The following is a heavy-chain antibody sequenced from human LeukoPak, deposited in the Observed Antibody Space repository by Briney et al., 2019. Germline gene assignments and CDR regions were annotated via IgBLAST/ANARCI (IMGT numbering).Heavy chain of an antibody. D-gene: IGHD3-10*01. V-gene: IGHV1-46*01. J-gene: IGHJ5*02. Sequence: ASVKVSCKASGYTFTSYYMHWVRQAPGQGLEWMGIINPSGGSTSYAQKFQGRVTMTRDTSTSTVYMELSSLRSEDTAVYYCARGAPYKLLWFGESAENWFDPWGQGTLVTVSS. CDR1: GYTFTSYY. CDR3: ARGAPYKLLWFGESAENWFDP. CDR2: INPSGGST.